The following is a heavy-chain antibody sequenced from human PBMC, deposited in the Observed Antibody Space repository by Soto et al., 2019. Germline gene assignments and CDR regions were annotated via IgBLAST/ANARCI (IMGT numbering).Heavy chain of an antibody. CDR1: GFTFSSYA. CDR2: ISYDGSNK. V-gene: IGHV3-30-3*01. CDR3: ARGAPDYYDSSGYPAKPVPFDY. Sequence: GGSLRLSCAASGFTFSSYAMHWVRQAPGKGLEWVAVISYDGSNKYYADSVKGRFTISRDNSKNTLYLQMNSLRAEDTAVYYCARGAPDYYDSSGYPAKPVPFDYWGQGTLVTVSS. J-gene: IGHJ4*02. D-gene: IGHD3-22*01.